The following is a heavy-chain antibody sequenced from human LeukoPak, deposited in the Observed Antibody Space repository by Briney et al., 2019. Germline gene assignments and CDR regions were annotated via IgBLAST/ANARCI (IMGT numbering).Heavy chain of an antibody. J-gene: IGHJ5*02. V-gene: IGHV1-46*01. CDR3: ARDRITMVRGVQKTRWFDP. CDR2: INPSGGST. D-gene: IGHD3-10*01. Sequence: GASVKVSCKASGYTFTSYYMHWVRQAPGQGLEWMGIINPSGGSTSYAQKFQGRVTMTRDTSTSTVYMELSSLRSEDTAVYYCARDRITMVRGVQKTRWFDPWGQGTLVTVSS. CDR1: GYTFTSYY.